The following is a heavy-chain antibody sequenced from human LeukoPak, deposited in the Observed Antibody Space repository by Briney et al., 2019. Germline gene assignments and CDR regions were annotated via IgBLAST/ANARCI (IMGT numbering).Heavy chain of an antibody. Sequence: GGSLRLSCAASGFTFSSHWMHWVRQAPGKGLVWVSRINSDGSSTSYADSVKGRFTISRDNAKNTLYLQMSSLRAEDTAVYYCVKKAPLYGSGWYWFAPWGQETLFTVSS. CDR3: VKKAPLYGSGWYWFAP. CDR2: INSDGSST. J-gene: IGHJ5*02. CDR1: GFTFSSHW. D-gene: IGHD6-19*01. V-gene: IGHV3-74*01.